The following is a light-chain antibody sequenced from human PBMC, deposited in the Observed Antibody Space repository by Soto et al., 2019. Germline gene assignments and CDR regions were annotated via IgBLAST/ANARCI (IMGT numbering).Light chain of an antibody. Sequence: DIVMTQSPLSLPVTPGEPASISCRSSQSLLHSNGYNYLDWYLQKPVQSPQLLIYLGSNRASWVPDRFSGSGSGTDFTLKLSRVEAEDVGVYYCLQALQTPLTFGGGTKVEIK. CDR1: QSLLHSNGYNY. J-gene: IGKJ4*01. V-gene: IGKV2-28*01. CDR2: LGS. CDR3: LQALQTPLT.